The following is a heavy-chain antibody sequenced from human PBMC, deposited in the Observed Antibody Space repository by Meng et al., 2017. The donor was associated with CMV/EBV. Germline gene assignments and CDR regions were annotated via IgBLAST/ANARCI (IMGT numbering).Heavy chain of an antibody. D-gene: IGHD2-2*01. CDR2: ISYDGSNK. V-gene: IGHV3-30*04. J-gene: IGHJ6*02. CDR3: ARGVVVPAAISVRVILVLGYYYYGMDV. Sequence: GETLKISCAASGFTFSSYAMHWVRQAPGKGLEWVAVISYDGSNKYYADSVKGRFTISRDNSKNTLYLQMNSLRAEDTAVYYCARGVVVPAAISVRVILVLGYYYYGMDVWGQGTTVTVSS. CDR1: GFTFSSYA.